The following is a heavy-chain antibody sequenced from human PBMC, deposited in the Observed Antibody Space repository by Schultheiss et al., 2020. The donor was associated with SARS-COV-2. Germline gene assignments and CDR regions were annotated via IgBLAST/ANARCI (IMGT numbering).Heavy chain of an antibody. D-gene: IGHD6-19*01. CDR3: ARGLLYSSGWFGDY. J-gene: IGHJ4*02. CDR2: IYYSGST. Sequence: SETLSLTCTVSGGSISSYYWSWIRQPAGKGLEWIGYIYYSGSTYYNPSLKSRVTISVDTSKNQFSLKLSSVTAADTAVYYCARGLLYSSGWFGDYWGQGTLVTVSS. V-gene: IGHV4-59*06. CDR1: GGSISSYY.